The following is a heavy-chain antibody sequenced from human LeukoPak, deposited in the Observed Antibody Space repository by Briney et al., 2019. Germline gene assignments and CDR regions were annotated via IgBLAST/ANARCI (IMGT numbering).Heavy chain of an antibody. V-gene: IGHV3-48*01. Sequence: GGSLRLSCAASGFTFSSYSMNWVRQAPGKGLEWVSYISSSSSTIYYADSVKGRFTISRDNSKNTLYLQMNSLRAEDTAVYYCAKCLVIGYGTSCYYFDYWGQGTLVTVSS. J-gene: IGHJ4*02. D-gene: IGHD2-2*01. CDR1: GFTFSSYS. CDR3: AKCLVIGYGTSCYYFDY. CDR2: ISSSSSTI.